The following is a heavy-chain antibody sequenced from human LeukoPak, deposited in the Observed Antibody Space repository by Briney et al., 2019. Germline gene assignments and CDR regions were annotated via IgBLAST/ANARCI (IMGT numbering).Heavy chain of an antibody. CDR3: ARPVYDYGDPLGYWYFDL. D-gene: IGHD4-17*01. CDR2: IYYSGST. J-gene: IGHJ2*01. V-gene: IGHV4-30-4*01. CDR1: GGSISSGDYY. Sequence: PSETLSLTCTVSGGSISSGDYYWSWIRQPPGKGLEWIGYIYYSGSTYYNPSLKSRVTISVDTSKNRFSLKLSSVTAADTAVYYCARPVYDYGDPLGYWYFDLWGRGTLVTVSS.